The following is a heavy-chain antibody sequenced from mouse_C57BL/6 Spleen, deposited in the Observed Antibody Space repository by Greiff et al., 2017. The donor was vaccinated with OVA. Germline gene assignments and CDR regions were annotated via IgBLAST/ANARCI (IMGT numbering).Heavy chain of an antibody. V-gene: IGHV1-42*01. CDR3: ARGGGLYAMDD. Sequence: EVQRVESGPELVKPGASVKISCKASGYSFTGYYMNWVKQSPEKSLEWIGEINPSTGGTTYNQKFKAKATLTVDKSSSTAYMQLKSLTSEDSAVYYCARGGGLYAMDDWGQGTSVTVSS. CDR1: GYSFTGYY. D-gene: IGHD3-1*01. J-gene: IGHJ4*01. CDR2: INPSTGGT.